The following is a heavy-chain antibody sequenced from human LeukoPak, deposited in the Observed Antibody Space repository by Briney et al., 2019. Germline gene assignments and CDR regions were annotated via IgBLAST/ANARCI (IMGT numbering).Heavy chain of an antibody. CDR2: IRYDGSNK. Sequence: PGGSLRLSCVASGFTFSSYGMHWVRQAPGKGLEWVAFIRYDGSNKYYADSVKGRFTISRDNSKNTLYLQMNSLRAEDTAVYYCAKDLEEMATTLFDYWGQGTLATVSS. CDR3: AKDLEEMATTLFDY. J-gene: IGHJ4*02. D-gene: IGHD5-24*01. V-gene: IGHV3-30*02. CDR1: GFTFSSYG.